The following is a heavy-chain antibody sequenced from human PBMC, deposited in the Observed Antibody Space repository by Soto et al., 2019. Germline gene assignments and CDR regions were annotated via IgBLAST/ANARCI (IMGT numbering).Heavy chain of an antibody. J-gene: IGHJ5*02. CDR3: AKVIESGSYSTALDT. V-gene: IGHV3-30*18. D-gene: IGHD1-26*01. CDR2: ISYDGSNE. CDR1: GFIFSSYG. Sequence: QVQLVESGGGVVQPGRSLRLSCATSGFIFSSYGMHWVRQVPGKGLEWVALISYDGSNEAYADSVKGRFIITRDKSKSTLYLQMDSLRAEDTAVYYCAKVIESGSYSTALDTWGQGTRVTVSS.